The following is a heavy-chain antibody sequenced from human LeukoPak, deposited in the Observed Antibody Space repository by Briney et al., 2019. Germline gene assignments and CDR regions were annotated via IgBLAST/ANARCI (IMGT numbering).Heavy chain of an antibody. D-gene: IGHD2-2*01. Sequence: GRSLRPSCAAAGFTFGSYETNWVRQPPGNGLEWVSYIISSGTTIYYADSVKGPFTISRDNAKNSLYLQMNSLRAEDTAVYYCARDDIVVVPATYYYYGMDVWGKGTTVTVSS. V-gene: IGHV3-48*03. J-gene: IGHJ6*04. CDR2: IISSGTTI. CDR3: ARDDIVVVPATYYYYGMDV. CDR1: GFTFGSYE.